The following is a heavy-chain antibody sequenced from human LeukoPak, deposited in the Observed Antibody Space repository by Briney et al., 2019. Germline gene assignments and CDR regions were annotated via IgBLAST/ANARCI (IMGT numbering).Heavy chain of an antibody. CDR1: GFTFSSFG. CDR2: IKSKKDGGTT. CDR3: TTGGHYFGS. J-gene: IGHJ4*02. V-gene: IGHV3-15*07. Sequence: GRSLRLSCAASGFTFSSFGMHWVRQAPGKGLEWVGRIKSKKDGGTTDYAAPVKGRFTISRDDSKNTLYLQMNSLRTDDTAVYYCTTGGHYFGSWGQGTLVTVSS.